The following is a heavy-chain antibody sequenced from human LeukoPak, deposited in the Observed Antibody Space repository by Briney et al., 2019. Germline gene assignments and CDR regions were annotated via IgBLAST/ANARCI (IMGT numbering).Heavy chain of an antibody. J-gene: IGHJ4*02. Sequence: PGESLQISCQGSGYSFTSYWIGWVRQLPGKGLEWMGIIYPGDSDTRYSPSFQGQVTISADKSISTAYLQWSSLKASDTAMYYCARRDYYDSSGDGDYWGQGTLVTVSS. CDR3: ARRDYYDSSGDGDY. D-gene: IGHD3-22*01. CDR2: IYPGDSDT. CDR1: GYSFTSYW. V-gene: IGHV5-51*01.